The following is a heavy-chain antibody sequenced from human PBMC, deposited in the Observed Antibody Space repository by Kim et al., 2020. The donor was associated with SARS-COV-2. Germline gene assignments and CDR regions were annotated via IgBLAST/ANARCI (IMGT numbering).Heavy chain of an antibody. CDR3: AKVATMFGVVIGDFDY. J-gene: IGHJ4*02. D-gene: IGHD3-3*01. Sequence: SVKGRFTISRDNSKNTLYLQMNSLRAEDTAVYYCAKVATMFGVVIGDFDYWGQGTLVTVSS. V-gene: IGHV3-23*01.